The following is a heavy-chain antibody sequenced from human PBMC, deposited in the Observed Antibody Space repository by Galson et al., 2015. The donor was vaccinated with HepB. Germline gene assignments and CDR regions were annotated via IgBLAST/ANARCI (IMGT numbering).Heavy chain of an antibody. CDR1: GFSLSTSGVG. CDR3: AHSQNDYGDYPFGEFYYYYGMDV. J-gene: IGHJ6*02. V-gene: IGHV2-5*01. CDR2: IYWNDGK. Sequence: PALVKPTQTLTLTCTFSGFSLSTSGVGVGWIRQPPGKALEWLALIYWNDGKRYSPSLKSRFTITKDTSKNQVVLTMTNMDPVDTATFYCAHSQNDYGDYPFGEFYYYYGMDVWGQGTTVTVSS. D-gene: IGHD4-17*01.